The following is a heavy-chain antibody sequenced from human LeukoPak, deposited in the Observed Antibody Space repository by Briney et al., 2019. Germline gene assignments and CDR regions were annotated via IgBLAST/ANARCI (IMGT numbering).Heavy chain of an antibody. V-gene: IGHV1-8*03. CDR3: ARGGYSSSWYGYYYYYYMDV. J-gene: IGHJ6*03. D-gene: IGHD6-13*01. Sequence: DSVKVSCKASGYTFTSYDINWVRQATGQGLEWMGWMNPNSGNTGYAQKFQGRVTITRNTSISTAYMELSSLRSEDTAVYYCARGGYSSSWYGYYYYYYMDVWGKGTTVTVSS. CDR2: MNPNSGNT. CDR1: GYTFTSYD.